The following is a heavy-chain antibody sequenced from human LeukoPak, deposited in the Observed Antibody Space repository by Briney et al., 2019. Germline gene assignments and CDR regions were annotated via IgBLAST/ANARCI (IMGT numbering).Heavy chain of an antibody. CDR2: IFYSGST. J-gene: IGHJ3*02. CDR1: GDSITGYY. V-gene: IGHV4-39*07. CDR3: AKSNGYGLVDI. Sequence: SETLSLTCSVSGDSITGYYWGWIRQPPGKGLEWIGNIFYSGSTYYSPSLRSRVTISLDTSRNQFSLKLNSVTAADTAVYYCAKSNGYGLVDIWGQGTKVTVSS. D-gene: IGHD3-10*01.